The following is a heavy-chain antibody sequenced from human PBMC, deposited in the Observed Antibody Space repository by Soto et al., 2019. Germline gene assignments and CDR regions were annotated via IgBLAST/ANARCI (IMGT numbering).Heavy chain of an antibody. Sequence: SGTRSLTCTFSCGSISSGDYYWSWIRQPPGKGLEWIGYIYYSGSTYYNPSLKSRVTISVDTSKNQFPLKLNSVTAADTAVYYCARDLWGYCGTDCYPLDVWGQGTTVTVSS. V-gene: IGHV4-30-4*01. CDR2: IYYSGST. D-gene: IGHD2-21*02. CDR3: ARDLWGYCGTDCYPLDV. J-gene: IGHJ6*02. CDR1: CGSISSGDYY.